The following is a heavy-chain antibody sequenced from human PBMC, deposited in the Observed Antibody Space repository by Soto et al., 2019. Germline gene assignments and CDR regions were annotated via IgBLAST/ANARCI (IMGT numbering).Heavy chain of an antibody. J-gene: IGHJ5*02. CDR3: ARQGGSYPPYWFDP. CDR2: IYYSGST. D-gene: IGHD6-6*01. CDR1: GGSISSYY. V-gene: IGHV4-59*01. Sequence: PSETLSLTCTVSGGSISSYYWSWIRQPPGKGLEWIGYIYYSGSTNYNPSLKSRVTISVDTSKNQFSLKLSSVTAADTAVYYCARQGGSYPPYWFDPWGQGTLLTVSS.